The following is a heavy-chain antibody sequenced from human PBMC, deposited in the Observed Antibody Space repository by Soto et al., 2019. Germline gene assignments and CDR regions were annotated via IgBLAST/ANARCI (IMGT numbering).Heavy chain of an antibody. D-gene: IGHD1-26*01. Sequence: ASVKVSCKASGYTFSNFGLSWVRQAPGQGLEWMGWISPSNGQTIYAQNFHGRVTMTTDTSTATAHMELRSLISDDTAVYYCTTRVRATKEVHFDYWGQGTLVTVSS. CDR1: GYTFSNFG. CDR3: TTRVRATKEVHFDY. J-gene: IGHJ4*02. V-gene: IGHV1-18*01. CDR2: ISPSNGQT.